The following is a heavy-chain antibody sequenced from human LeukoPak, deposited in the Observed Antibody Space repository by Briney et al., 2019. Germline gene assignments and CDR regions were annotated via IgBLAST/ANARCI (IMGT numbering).Heavy chain of an antibody. CDR2: INPSGGST. CDR1: GYTFTSYY. J-gene: IGHJ4*02. D-gene: IGHD5-12*01. CDR3: ARSGYEGTRTAYFDY. V-gene: IGHV1-46*01. Sequence: VASVKVSCKASGYTFTSYYMHWVRQAPGQGLEWMGIINPSGGSTSYAQKFQGRVTMTRDMSTSTVYMELSSLRSEDTAVYYCARSGYEGTRTAYFDYWGQGTLVTVSS.